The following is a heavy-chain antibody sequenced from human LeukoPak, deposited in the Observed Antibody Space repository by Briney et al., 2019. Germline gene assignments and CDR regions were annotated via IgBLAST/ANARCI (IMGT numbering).Heavy chain of an antibody. CDR2: IRSKAYGGTT. V-gene: IGHV3-49*04. J-gene: IGHJ4*02. Sequence: GRSLRLSCTASGFTFGDYAMSWVRQAPGKGLEWVGFIRSKAYGGTTEYAASVKGRFTISRDDSKSIAYLQMNSLKTEDTAVYYCTREAEYSSSLYFDYWGQGTLVTVSS. CDR1: GFTFGDYA. D-gene: IGHD6-6*01. CDR3: TREAEYSSSLYFDY.